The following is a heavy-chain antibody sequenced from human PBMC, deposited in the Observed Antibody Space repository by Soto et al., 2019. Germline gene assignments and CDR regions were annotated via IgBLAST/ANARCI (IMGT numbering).Heavy chain of an antibody. J-gene: IGHJ4*02. CDR3: ARVSGVDSSGWYYYFDY. CDR1: GFTFSSYA. CDR2: ISYDGSNK. Sequence: PGGSLRLSCAASGFTFSSYAMHWVRQAPGKGLEWVAVISYDGSNKYYADSVKGRFTISRDNSKNTLYLQMNSLRAEDTAVYYCARVSGVDSSGWYYYFDYWGQGTLVTVSS. V-gene: IGHV3-30-3*01. D-gene: IGHD6-19*01.